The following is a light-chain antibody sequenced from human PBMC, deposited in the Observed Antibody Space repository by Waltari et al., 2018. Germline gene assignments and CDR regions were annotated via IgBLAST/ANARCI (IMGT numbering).Light chain of an antibody. V-gene: IGKV1-39*01. J-gene: IGKJ5*01. CDR2: GAC. CDR3: QQSYSSPPIT. Sequence: DIQMTQSPTSLSASVGDAVTITCRASQSIRTYVSWYQQKPGKAPSVLIYGACILETGVPSRFSGSGSGTDFTLTISGLQPEDVATYYCQQSYSSPPITFAQGTRLEIK. CDR1: QSIRTY.